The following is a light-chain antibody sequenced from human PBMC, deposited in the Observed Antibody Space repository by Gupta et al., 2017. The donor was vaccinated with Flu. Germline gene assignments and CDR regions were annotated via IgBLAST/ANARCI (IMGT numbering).Light chain of an antibody. CDR2: KVS. Sequence: VTLGQPASISCTSSESLVYNDGNTYLNWFHQRPGQSPRRLIYKVSNRDSGVPDRFSGSESGTDFTLKISRVETEDLGVYYCRQGKHWPWTFGQGTKVEVK. J-gene: IGKJ1*01. CDR1: ESLVYNDGNTY. V-gene: IGKV2-30*01. CDR3: RQGKHWPWT.